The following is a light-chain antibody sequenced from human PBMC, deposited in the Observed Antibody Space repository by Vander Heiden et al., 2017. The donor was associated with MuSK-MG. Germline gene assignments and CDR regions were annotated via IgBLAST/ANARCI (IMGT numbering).Light chain of an antibody. V-gene: IGLV2-23*02. Sequence: QSALTQPASVSGSPGQSITISCTGTSANVGAYYLVSWYQQHPGKAPKLIISEVGRRPPGVSDRFSGSRSGNTASLTISGRQAEDEADYYCCSYTDRGTWVFGGGTKVTVL. J-gene: IGLJ3*02. CDR1: SANVGAYYL. CDR3: CSYTDRGTWV. CDR2: EVG.